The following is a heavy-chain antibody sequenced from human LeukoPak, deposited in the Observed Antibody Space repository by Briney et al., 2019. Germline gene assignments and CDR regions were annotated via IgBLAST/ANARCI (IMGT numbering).Heavy chain of an antibody. Sequence: GGSLRLSCAASGFTFSSYWMSWVRQAPGKGLEWVANIRQDGGLKHYVDSVKGRFTISRDNAENSLYLQMNSLRAEDTAVYYCAREIVGAIKSYFDYWGQGTLVTVSS. V-gene: IGHV3-7*01. CDR2: IRQDGGLK. CDR3: AREIVGAIKSYFDY. J-gene: IGHJ4*02. D-gene: IGHD1-26*01. CDR1: GFTFSSYW.